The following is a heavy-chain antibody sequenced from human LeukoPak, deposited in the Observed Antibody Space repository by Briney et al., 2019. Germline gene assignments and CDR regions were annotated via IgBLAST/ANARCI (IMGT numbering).Heavy chain of an antibody. J-gene: IGHJ6*02. CDR1: GGSISSYY. CDR3: ARDLTYTASTRLLGYADYYGMDV. V-gene: IGHV4-59*01. Sequence: PSETLSLTCTVSGGSISSYYWSWIRQPSGKGLEWIGYIYYSGSTNYNPSLKSRVTISVDTSKNQFSLKLSSVTAADTAVYYCARDLTYTASTRLLGYADYYGMDVWGQGTTVTVSS. D-gene: IGHD3-16*01. CDR2: IYYSGST.